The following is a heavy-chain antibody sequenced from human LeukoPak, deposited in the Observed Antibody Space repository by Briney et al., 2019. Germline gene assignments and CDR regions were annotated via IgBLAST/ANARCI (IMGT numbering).Heavy chain of an antibody. V-gene: IGHV3-23*01. CDR2: ISGSGGST. D-gene: IGHD2-15*01. CDR1: GFTFSSYG. J-gene: IGHJ4*02. Sequence: GGSLRLSCAASGFTFSSYGMSWVRQAPGKGLEWVSAISGSGGSTYYADSVKGRFTISRDNSKNTLYLQMNSLRAEDTAVYYCAKELGYCSGGSCLGIDYWGQGTLVTASS. CDR3: AKELGYCSGGSCLGIDY.